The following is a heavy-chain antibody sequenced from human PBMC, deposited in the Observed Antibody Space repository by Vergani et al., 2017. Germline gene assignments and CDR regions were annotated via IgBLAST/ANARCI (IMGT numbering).Heavy chain of an antibody. CDR3: ARELGNWSFDY. Sequence: QVQLVQSGAEVKKPGASVKVSCKASGYTFTGYYMHWVRQAPGQGLEWMGWINAGNGNTKYSQKFQGRVTITRDTSASTAYMELSSLRSEDTAVYYCARELGNWSFDYWGQGTLVTVSS. CDR1: GYTFTGYY. V-gene: IGHV1-3*01. D-gene: IGHD1-1*01. J-gene: IGHJ4*02. CDR2: INAGNGNT.